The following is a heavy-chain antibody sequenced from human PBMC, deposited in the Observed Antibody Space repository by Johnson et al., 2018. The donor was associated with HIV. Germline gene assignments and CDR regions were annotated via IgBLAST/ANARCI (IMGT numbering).Heavy chain of an antibody. V-gene: IGHV3-30-3*01. Sequence: QVQLVESGGGVVQPGRSLRLSCAASGFTFSSYAMHWVRQAPGKGLEWVAVISYDGSNKYYADSVKGRFTISRDNSKNTLYLQMNSLRADDTAVYYCASLGLDLFVKSPLSVVFDAFDIWGQGTMVTVSS. D-gene: IGHD3-16*01. CDR2: ISYDGSNK. CDR3: ASLGLDLFVKSPLSVVFDAFDI. J-gene: IGHJ3*02. CDR1: GFTFSSYA.